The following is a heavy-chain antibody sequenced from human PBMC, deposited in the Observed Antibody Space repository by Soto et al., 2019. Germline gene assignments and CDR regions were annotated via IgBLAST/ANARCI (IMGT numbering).Heavy chain of an antibody. Sequence: PGGSLRLSCAASGFTFSSYGMHWVRQAPGKGLEWVAVISYDGSNKYYADSVKGRFTISRDNSKNTLYLQMNSLRAEDTAVYYCAKDLKDIVATITLCFDYWGQGTLVTVSS. CDR1: GFTFSSYG. CDR3: AKDLKDIVATITLCFDY. V-gene: IGHV3-30*18. J-gene: IGHJ4*02. CDR2: ISYDGSNK. D-gene: IGHD5-12*01.